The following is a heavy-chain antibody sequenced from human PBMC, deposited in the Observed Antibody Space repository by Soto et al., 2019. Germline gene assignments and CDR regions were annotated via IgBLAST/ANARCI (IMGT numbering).Heavy chain of an antibody. J-gene: IGHJ5*02. V-gene: IGHV3-33*01. Sequence: QVQLVESGGGVVQPGRSLRLSCAASGFTFSSYGMHWVRQAPGKGLEWVAVIWYDGSNKYYADSVKGRFTISRDNSKNTLYLQMNSLRAEATAVYYCARDYGYCSGGSCYGGWFDPWGQGTLVTFSS. CDR2: IWYDGSNK. D-gene: IGHD2-15*01. CDR3: ARDYGYCSGGSCYGGWFDP. CDR1: GFTFSSYG.